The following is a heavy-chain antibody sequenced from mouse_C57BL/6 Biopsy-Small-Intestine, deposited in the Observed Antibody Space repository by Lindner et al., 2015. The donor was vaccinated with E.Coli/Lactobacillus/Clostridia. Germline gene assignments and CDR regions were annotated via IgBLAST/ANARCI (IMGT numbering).Heavy chain of an antibody. Sequence: VQLQESGAELARPGASVKLSCKASGYTFTNYGISWVKQRTGQGLEWIGEIYPRSGNTYYNEKFKGKATLTADKSSSTAYMELRSLTSEDSAVYFCARTYDYGYAMDYWGQGTSVTVSS. CDR1: GYTFTNYG. D-gene: IGHD2-4*01. J-gene: IGHJ4*01. CDR3: ARTYDYGYAMDY. V-gene: IGHV1-81*01. CDR2: IYPRSGNT.